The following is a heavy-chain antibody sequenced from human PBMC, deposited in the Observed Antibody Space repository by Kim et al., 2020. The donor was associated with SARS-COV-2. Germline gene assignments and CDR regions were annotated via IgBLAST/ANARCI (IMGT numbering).Heavy chain of an antibody. J-gene: IGHJ5*02. Sequence: SETLSLTCTVSGGSISSYYWSWIRQPPGKGLEWIGYIYYSGSTNYNPSLKSRVTISVDTSKNQFSLKLSSVTAADTAVYYCARVPLETRITMVRGVRFDPWGQGTLVTGSS. CDR1: GGSISSYY. CDR3: ARVPLETRITMVRGVRFDP. D-gene: IGHD3-10*01. CDR2: IYYSGST. V-gene: IGHV4-59*13.